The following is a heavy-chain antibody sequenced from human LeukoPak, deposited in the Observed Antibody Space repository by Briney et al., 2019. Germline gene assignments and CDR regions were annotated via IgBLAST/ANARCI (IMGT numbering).Heavy chain of an antibody. Sequence: SETLSLTCTVSGGSISSSSYYWGWIRQPPGKGLEWIGSIYYSGSTYYNPSLKSRVTISVDTSKNRFSLKLSTVTAADTAVYYCARRPTGDPKFDYWGQGTLVTVSS. D-gene: IGHD7-27*01. CDR3: ARRPTGDPKFDY. CDR2: IYYSGST. CDR1: GGSISSSSYY. J-gene: IGHJ4*02. V-gene: IGHV4-39*07.